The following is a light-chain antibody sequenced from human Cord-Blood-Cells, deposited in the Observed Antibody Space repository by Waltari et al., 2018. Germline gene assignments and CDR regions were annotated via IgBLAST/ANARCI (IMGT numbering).Light chain of an antibody. J-gene: IGKJ2*03. CDR2: AAS. Sequence: DIQMTQSPSSLSASVGDRVTITCRARQSISSYLNWYQQKPGKAPKLLIYAASSLQSGVPSRFSGSGSGTDVTLTISSLQPEDFATYYCQQSYSTPYSFGQGTKLESK. V-gene: IGKV1-39*01. CDR1: QSISSY. CDR3: QQSYSTPYS.